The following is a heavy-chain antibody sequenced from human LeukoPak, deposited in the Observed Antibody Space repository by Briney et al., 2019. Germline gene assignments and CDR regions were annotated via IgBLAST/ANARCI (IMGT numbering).Heavy chain of an antibody. D-gene: IGHD6-13*01. V-gene: IGHV4-4*07. CDR1: GGSISSYY. Sequence: SETLSLTCSVSGGSISSYYWGWIRQPAGKGLEWIGRIYTSGSTNYNPSLKSRVTMSVDTSKNQFSLKLSSVTAADTAVYYCARDKDSSSWYFDYWGQGTLVTVSS. CDR3: ARDKDSSSWYFDY. J-gene: IGHJ4*02. CDR2: IYTSGST.